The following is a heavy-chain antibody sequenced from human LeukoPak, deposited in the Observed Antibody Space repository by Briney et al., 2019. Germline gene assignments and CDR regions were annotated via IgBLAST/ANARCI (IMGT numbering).Heavy chain of an antibody. CDR1: GFSLSASGVG. CDR3: AHKQWRKSFDY. Sequence: SGPTLVKPTQTLTLTCTFSGFSLSASGVGVGWIRQPPGKALEWLALIYWDDDKRYSPSLKSRLTITKDTSKNQMVLTITNMDPVDTATYYCAHKQWRKSFDYWGQGTLVTVSS. J-gene: IGHJ4*02. V-gene: IGHV2-5*02. D-gene: IGHD6-19*01. CDR2: IYWDDDK.